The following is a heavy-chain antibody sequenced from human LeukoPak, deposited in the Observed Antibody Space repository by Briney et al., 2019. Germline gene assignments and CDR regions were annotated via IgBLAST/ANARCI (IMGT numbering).Heavy chain of an antibody. CDR2: IIPIFGTA. J-gene: IGHJ4*02. D-gene: IGHD5-24*01. CDR1: GGTFSSYA. Sequence: ASVKVSCKASGGTFSSYAISWVRQAPGQGLEWMGGIIPIFGTANYAQKFQGRVTITTDESTSTAYMELSSLRSEDTAVYYCARGGRGDGYNLGYWGQGTLVTVSS. V-gene: IGHV1-69*05. CDR3: ARGGRGDGYNLGY.